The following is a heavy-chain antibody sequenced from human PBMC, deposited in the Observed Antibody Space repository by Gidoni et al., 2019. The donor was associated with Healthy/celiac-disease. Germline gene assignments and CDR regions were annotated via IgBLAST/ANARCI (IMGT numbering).Heavy chain of an antibody. J-gene: IGHJ1*01. Sequence: EVQLLESGGGLVQPGGSLRLSCAASGFTFSRYAMGWFRQAPGKGLEWVAAISGSGGSTYYADSVKGRFTISRDNAKNTLYLQMNSLRAEDTAVYYCAKDTDYYDSSGYYFQHWGQGTLVTVSS. CDR2: ISGSGGST. V-gene: IGHV3-23*01. D-gene: IGHD3-22*01. CDR3: AKDTDYYDSSGYYFQH. CDR1: GFTFSRYA.